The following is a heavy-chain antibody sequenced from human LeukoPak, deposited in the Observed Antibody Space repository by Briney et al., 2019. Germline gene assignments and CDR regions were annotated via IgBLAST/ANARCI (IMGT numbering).Heavy chain of an antibody. D-gene: IGHD3-3*01. CDR1: GGSISSSSYY. Sequence: PSETLSLTCTVSGGSISSSSYYWGWIRQPPGKGLEWIGSIYYSGSTYYNPSLKSRVTISVDTSKNQFSLKLSSVTAADTAVYYCARMGVYYDFWSGEVGAFDIWGQGTMVTVSS. CDR2: IYYSGST. CDR3: ARMGVYYDFWSGEVGAFDI. V-gene: IGHV4-39*07. J-gene: IGHJ3*02.